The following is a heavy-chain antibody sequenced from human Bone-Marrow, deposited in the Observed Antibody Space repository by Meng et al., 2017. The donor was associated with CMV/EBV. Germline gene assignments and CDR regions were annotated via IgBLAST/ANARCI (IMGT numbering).Heavy chain of an antibody. CDR3: AKDVAVAGPYYFDY. J-gene: IGHJ4*02. Sequence: GGSLRLSCAASGFTFSSYWMHWVRQAPGKGLVWVSRINSDGSSTSYADSVKGRFTISRDNAKNTLYLQMNSLRAEDMALYYCAKDVAVAGPYYFDYWGQGPRVTGSS. CDR2: INSDGSST. D-gene: IGHD6-19*01. CDR1: GFTFSSYW. V-gene: IGHV3-74*01.